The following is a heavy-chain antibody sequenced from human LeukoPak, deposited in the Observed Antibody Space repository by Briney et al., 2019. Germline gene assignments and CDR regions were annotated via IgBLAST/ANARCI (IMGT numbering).Heavy chain of an antibody. V-gene: IGHV4-34*01. CDR3: ARVDSDDDY. D-gene: IGHD5-12*01. CDR1: GGSFSGYY. Sequence: PSETLSLTCAVYGGSFSGYYWSWIRQPPGKGLEWIGEINHSGGTKYNPSLKSRVTISVDTSKNQFSLKLSSVTAADTAVYYCARVDSDDDYWGQGTLVTVSS. CDR2: INHSGGT. J-gene: IGHJ4*02.